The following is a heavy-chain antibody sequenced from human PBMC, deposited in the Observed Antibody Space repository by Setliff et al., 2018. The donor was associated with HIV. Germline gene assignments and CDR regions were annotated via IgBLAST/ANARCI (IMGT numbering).Heavy chain of an antibody. J-gene: IGHJ5*02. CDR1: GYSFSSYY. D-gene: IGHD6-13*01. CDR2: VNPRGGKA. CDR3: AREGHVATPGSSEFDP. V-gene: IGHV1-46*01. Sequence: ASVKVSCKASGYSFSSYYVHWVRQAPGQGLEWMGIVNPRGGKANYAQRFHGRLTVTTDTSTSTVYMELRLLTSDDTAIYYCAREGHVATPGSSEFDPWGQGTMVTVSS.